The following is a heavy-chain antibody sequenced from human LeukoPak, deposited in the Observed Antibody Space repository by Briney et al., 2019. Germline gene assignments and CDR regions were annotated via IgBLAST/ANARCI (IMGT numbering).Heavy chain of an antibody. CDR1: GYTFTSYG. Sequence: ASVKVSCKASGYTFTSYGISWVRQAPGPGLEWMGWISAYNGNTNHAQNLQGRVTMTTDTSTSTAYMELRSLRSDDTAVYYCARVGGGIVVVPAAYWGQGTLVTVSS. V-gene: IGHV1-18*01. CDR3: ARVGGGIVVVPAAY. J-gene: IGHJ4*02. D-gene: IGHD2-2*01. CDR2: ISAYNGNT.